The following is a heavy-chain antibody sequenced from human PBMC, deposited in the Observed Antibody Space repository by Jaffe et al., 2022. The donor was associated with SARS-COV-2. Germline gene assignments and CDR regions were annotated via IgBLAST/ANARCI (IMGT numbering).Heavy chain of an antibody. CDR1: GFTFSSYA. V-gene: IGHV3-23*01. J-gene: IGHJ4*02. D-gene: IGHD3-10*01. CDR3: AIRYGSGSGFDY. Sequence: EVQLLESGGGLVQPGGSLRLSCAASGFTFSSYAMSWVRQAPGKGLEWVSAISGSGGSTYYADSVKGRFTISRDNSKNTLYLQMNSLRAEDTAVYYCAIRYGSGSGFDYWGQGTLVTVSS. CDR2: ISGSGGST.